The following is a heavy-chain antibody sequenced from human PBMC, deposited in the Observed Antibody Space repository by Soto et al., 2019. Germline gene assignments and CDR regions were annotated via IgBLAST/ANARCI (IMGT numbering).Heavy chain of an antibody. CDR1: GFPLSSYE. Sequence: VGSLRLSCAASGFPLSSYEMNWVRQAPGKGLEWVSYIGSSGRTKYYADSVKGRFTMSGDNANNSLYLHMDSLRTEDTAIYYCARDAGRFYGMDVWGQGTTVTVSS. V-gene: IGHV3-48*03. CDR3: ARDAGRFYGMDV. J-gene: IGHJ6*02. CDR2: IGSSGRTK.